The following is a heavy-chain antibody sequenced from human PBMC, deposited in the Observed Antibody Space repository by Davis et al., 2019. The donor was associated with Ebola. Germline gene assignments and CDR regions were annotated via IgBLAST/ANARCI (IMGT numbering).Heavy chain of an antibody. CDR1: GGSISSYY. V-gene: IGHV4-59*08. D-gene: IGHD5-18*01. Sequence: PSETLSLTCTVSGGSISSYYWSWIRQPPGKGLEWIGYIYYSGSTKYSPSLESRVTISVDTSKNQFSLKLSSVTAADTAVYHCARSRIQLWPYYDSWGQGTLVTVSS. CDR2: IYYSGST. CDR3: ARSRIQLWPYYDS. J-gene: IGHJ4*02.